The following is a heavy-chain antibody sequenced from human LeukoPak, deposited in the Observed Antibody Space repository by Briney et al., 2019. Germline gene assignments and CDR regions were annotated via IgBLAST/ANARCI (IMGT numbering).Heavy chain of an antibody. J-gene: IGHJ4*02. CDR2: IYSGGST. V-gene: IGHV3-66*01. CDR3: ARGASGSSFDY. CDR1: GFTVSSNY. Sequence: GGSLRLSCAASGFTVSSNYMSWVRQAPGKGLEWVSVIYSGGSTSYADSVKGRFTISRDNSKNTLYLQMNSMRAEDTAVYYCARGASGSSFDYWGQGTLVTVSS.